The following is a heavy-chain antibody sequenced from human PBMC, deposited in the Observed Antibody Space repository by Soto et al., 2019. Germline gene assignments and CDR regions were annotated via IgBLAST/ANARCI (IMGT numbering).Heavy chain of an antibody. V-gene: IGHV3-30-3*01. CDR3: ARGDDVLRYFDWLSPHFDY. CDR1: GFTFSSYA. Sequence: ESGGGVVQPGRSLRLSCAASGFTFSSYAMHWVRQAPGKGLEWVAVISYDGSNKYYADSVKGRFTISRDNSKNTLYLQMNSLRAEDTAVYYCARGDDVLRYFDWLSPHFDYWGQGTLVTVSS. J-gene: IGHJ4*02. D-gene: IGHD3-9*01. CDR2: ISYDGSNK.